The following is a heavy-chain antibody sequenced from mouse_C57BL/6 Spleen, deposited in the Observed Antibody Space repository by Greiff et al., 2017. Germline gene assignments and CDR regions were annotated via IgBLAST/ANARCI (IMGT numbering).Heavy chain of an antibody. V-gene: IGHV1-50*01. J-gene: IGHJ4*01. CDR3: ARWNYGKGYAMDY. CDR2: IDPSDSYT. Sequence: QVQLQQPGAELVKPGASVKLSCKASGYTFTSYWMQWVKQRPGQGLEWIGEIDPSDSYTNYNQKFKGKATLTVDTSSSTAYMKRSSLKFEDSAVYYCARWNYGKGYAMDYWGKGTSVTVSS. D-gene: IGHD1-1*02. CDR1: GYTFTSYW.